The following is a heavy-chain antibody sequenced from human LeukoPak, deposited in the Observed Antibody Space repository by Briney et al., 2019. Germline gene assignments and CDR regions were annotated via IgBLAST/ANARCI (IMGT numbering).Heavy chain of an antibody. CDR3: ARHSYNYYGLDV. CDR2: IYYSGTT. Sequence: SETLSLTCTVSGGSISPYYWSWIRQPPGKGLEWIGYIYYSGTTNYNPSLKSRVTMSVDTSNNHLSLRLTSVTDADTALYYCARHSYNYYGLDVWGQGTTITVSS. J-gene: IGHJ6*02. CDR1: GGSISPYY. V-gene: IGHV4-59*08.